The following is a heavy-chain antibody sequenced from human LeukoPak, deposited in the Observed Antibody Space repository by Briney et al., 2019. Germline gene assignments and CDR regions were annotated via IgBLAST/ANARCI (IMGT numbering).Heavy chain of an antibody. CDR3: AKVSVAGPGGYFDY. V-gene: IGHV3-9*01. CDR2: ISWNSGNI. CDR1: GFTFDDYA. Sequence: GGSLRLSCVASGFTFDDYAIHWVRQVPGKGLEWVSGISWNSGNIGYADSVKGRFTISRDNAKNSLYLQMNSLRTEDTALYYCAKVSVAGPGGYFDYWGQGTLVTVSS. J-gene: IGHJ4*02. D-gene: IGHD6-19*01.